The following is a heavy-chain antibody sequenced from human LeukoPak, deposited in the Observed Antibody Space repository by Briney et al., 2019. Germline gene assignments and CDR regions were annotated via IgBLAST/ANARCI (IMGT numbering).Heavy chain of an antibody. J-gene: IGHJ4*02. V-gene: IGHV3-48*03. Sequence: PGGSLRLSCAASGFTFSSYETNWVRQAPGKGLEWVSYISSSGSTIYYADSVKGRFTISRDNAKNSLYLQMNSLRAEDTAVYYCARASGVGFDYWGQGTLVTVSS. D-gene: IGHD3-10*01. CDR1: GFTFSSYE. CDR2: ISSSGSTI. CDR3: ARASGVGFDY.